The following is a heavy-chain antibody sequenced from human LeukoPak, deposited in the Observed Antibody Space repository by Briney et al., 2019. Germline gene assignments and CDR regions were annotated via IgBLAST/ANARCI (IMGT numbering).Heavy chain of an antibody. D-gene: IGHD3-22*01. CDR3: ARSGYSSGYLGLVPANDAFDI. V-gene: IGHV4-4*07. Sequence: SETLSLTCTVSGGSTSSYYWSWIRQPAGKGLEWIGRIYTSGSTNYNPSLKSRVTMSVDTSKNQFSLKLSSVTAADTAVYYCARSGYSSGYLGLVPANDAFDIWGQGTMVTVSS. CDR1: GGSTSSYY. CDR2: IYTSGST. J-gene: IGHJ3*02.